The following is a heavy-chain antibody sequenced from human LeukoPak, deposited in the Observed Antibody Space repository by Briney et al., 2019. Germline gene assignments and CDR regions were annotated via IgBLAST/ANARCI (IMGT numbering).Heavy chain of an antibody. Sequence: GGSLRLSCAASGFSFSSYGAQWVRQAPGKGLEWVAIISYDGSNKYYADSVKGRFTISRDNSKNTPYLQMNSLRAEDTAVYYCALVHGLYYDFWSGYFPWYYYYYGMDVWGQGTTVTVSS. D-gene: IGHD3-3*01. CDR1: GFSFSSYG. V-gene: IGHV3-30*03. CDR3: ALVHGLYYDFWSGYFPWYYYYYGMDV. J-gene: IGHJ6*02. CDR2: ISYDGSNK.